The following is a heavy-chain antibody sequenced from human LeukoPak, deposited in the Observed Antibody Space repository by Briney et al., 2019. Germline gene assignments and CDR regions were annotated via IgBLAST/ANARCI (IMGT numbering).Heavy chain of an antibody. CDR3: ARTSYDFWSGYYEVIDY. V-gene: IGHV4-34*01. Sequence: PSETLSLTCAVYGGSFSGYYWSWIRQPPGKGLEWIGEINHSGSTNYNPSLKSRVTISVDTSKNQFSLKLSSVTAADTAVYYCARTSYDFWSGYYEVIDYWGQGTLVTVSS. CDR2: INHSGST. D-gene: IGHD3-3*01. CDR1: GGSFSGYY. J-gene: IGHJ4*02.